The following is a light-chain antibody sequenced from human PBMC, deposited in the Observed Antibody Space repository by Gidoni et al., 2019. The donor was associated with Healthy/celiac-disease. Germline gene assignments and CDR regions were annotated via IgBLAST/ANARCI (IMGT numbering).Light chain of an antibody. CDR1: QGINNY. CDR2: AAS. J-gene: IGKJ4*01. V-gene: IGKV1-16*02. CDR3: QQYNSYPLT. Sequence: DIQMTQSPSSLSASVGDRVTITCQASQGINNYLAWFQQEPGKAPKSLIYAASGLRSGVPSKFSGSGSGTDFTLTISSLQPEDFATYYCQQYNSYPLTFGEXTKVEIK.